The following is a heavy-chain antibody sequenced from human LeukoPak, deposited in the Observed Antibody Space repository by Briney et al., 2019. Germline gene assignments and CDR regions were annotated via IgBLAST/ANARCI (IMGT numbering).Heavy chain of an antibody. D-gene: IGHD6-19*01. Sequence: ASVKVSCKASGGTFSSYAISWVRQAPGQGLEWMGRIIPILGIANYARKFQGRVTITADKSTSTAYMELSSLRSEDTAVYYCASVSSSGHNWFDPWGQGTLVTVSS. CDR2: IIPILGIA. J-gene: IGHJ5*02. V-gene: IGHV1-69*04. CDR1: GGTFSSYA. CDR3: ASVSSSGHNWFDP.